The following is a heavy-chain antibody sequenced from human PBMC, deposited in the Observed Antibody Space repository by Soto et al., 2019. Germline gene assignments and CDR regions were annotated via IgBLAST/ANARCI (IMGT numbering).Heavy chain of an antibody. Sequence: PGGSVRLSCAASGFTFSTYAMSWVRQAPGKGLEWVSGVSASGLKTDYADPVKGRFYISRDNSKNTVSLHMNSLGAEDTALYYCARLGPYGSGSYSFRSNWFDPWGQGTLVTVSS. CDR2: VSASGLKT. CDR1: GFTFSTYA. D-gene: IGHD3-10*01. CDR3: ARLGPYGSGSYSFRSNWFDP. J-gene: IGHJ5*02. V-gene: IGHV3-23*01.